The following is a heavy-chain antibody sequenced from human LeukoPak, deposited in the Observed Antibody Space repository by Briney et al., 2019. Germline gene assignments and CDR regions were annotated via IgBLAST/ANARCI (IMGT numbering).Heavy chain of an antibody. CDR1: GYTFTSYD. CDR2: INPNSGGT. CDR3: ARDITIFGVANSNWFDP. V-gene: IGHV1-2*02. Sequence: ASVKVSCKASGYTFTSYDINWVRQAPGQGLEWMGWINPNSGGTNYAQKFQGRVTMTRDTSISTAYMELSRLRSDDTAVYYCARDITIFGVANSNWFDPWGQGTLVTVSS. D-gene: IGHD3-3*01. J-gene: IGHJ5*02.